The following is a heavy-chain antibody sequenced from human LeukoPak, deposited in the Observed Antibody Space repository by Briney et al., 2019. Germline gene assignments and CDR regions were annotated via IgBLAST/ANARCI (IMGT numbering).Heavy chain of an antibody. V-gene: IGHV3-30*09. J-gene: IGHJ6*02. CDR2: ISSDGRNE. Sequence: PGGSLRLSCAAPGFTFSTHTMHWVRQAPGKGLEWVALISSDGRNEFYTDSVKGRFAISRDNSNKMLFLQMNGLTFEDTALYYCARERRRSGSLLSIGYHRDSYNGMDVWGQGTAVIVSS. CDR1: GFTFSTHT. D-gene: IGHD6-19*01. CDR3: ARERRRSGSLLSIGYHRDSYNGMDV.